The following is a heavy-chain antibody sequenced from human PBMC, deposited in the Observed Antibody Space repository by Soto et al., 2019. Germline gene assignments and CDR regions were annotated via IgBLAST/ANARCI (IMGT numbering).Heavy chain of an antibody. Sequence: EVQLLESGGGLVQPGGSLRLSCAASGFTFNNYAMTWVRQAPGKGLEWVSAISGGGDTTSYADCVKGRFTVSRDGSKNTLYLQRSSLGAEDPALYYCAKGRGGSGSLTPRVDFGVQGTLVAVSS. CDR1: GFTFNNYA. CDR2: ISGGGDTT. J-gene: IGHJ4*02. D-gene: IGHD3-10*01. CDR3: AKGRGGSGSLTPRVDF. V-gene: IGHV3-23*01.